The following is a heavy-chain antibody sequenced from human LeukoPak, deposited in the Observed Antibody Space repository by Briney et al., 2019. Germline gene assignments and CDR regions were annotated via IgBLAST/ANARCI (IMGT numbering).Heavy chain of an antibody. J-gene: IGHJ5*02. CDR3: ARGPDYDILTGYYTP. V-gene: IGHV1-18*01. D-gene: IGHD3-9*01. Sequence: ASVKVSCKASGYTFNSYGISWVRQAPGQGLEWMGWISAYNGNTNYAQKLQGRVTMTTDTSTSTAYMELRSLRSDDTAVYYCARGPDYDILTGYYTPWGQGTLVTVSS. CDR1: GYTFNSYG. CDR2: ISAYNGNT.